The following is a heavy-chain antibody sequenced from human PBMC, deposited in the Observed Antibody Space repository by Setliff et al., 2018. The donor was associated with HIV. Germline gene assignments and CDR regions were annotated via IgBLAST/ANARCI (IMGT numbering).Heavy chain of an antibody. J-gene: IGHJ4*02. CDR2: ISHSGST. V-gene: IGHV4-4*02. CDR3: ARGGGFWSGQLDF. CDR1: GDSISSSYW. Sequence: PSETLSLTCAVSGDSISSSYWWSWVRQPPGKELEWIGEISHSGSTNYNPSLRSRVTIPIDTPRNQFSLKLSSVTAAETAVYHCARGGGFWSGQLDFWGQGTLVTVSS. D-gene: IGHD3-3*01.